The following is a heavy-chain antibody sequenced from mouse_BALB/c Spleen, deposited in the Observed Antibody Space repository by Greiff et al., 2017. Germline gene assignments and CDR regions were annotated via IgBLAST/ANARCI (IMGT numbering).Heavy chain of an antibody. Sequence: QVQLQQSGAELVRPGTSVKVSCKASGYAFTNYLIEWVKQRPGQGLEWIGVINPGSGGTNYNEKFKGKATLTADKSSSTAYMQLSSLTSDDSAVYFCARSGLTGTFYYAMDYWGQGTSVTVAS. CDR3: ARSGLTGTFYYAMDY. CDR2: INPGSGGT. CDR1: GYAFTNYL. J-gene: IGHJ4*01. D-gene: IGHD4-1*01. V-gene: IGHV1-54*03.